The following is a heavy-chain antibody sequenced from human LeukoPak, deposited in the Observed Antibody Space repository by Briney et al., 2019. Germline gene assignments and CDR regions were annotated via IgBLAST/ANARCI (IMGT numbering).Heavy chain of an antibody. J-gene: IGHJ4*02. CDR3: TTDRGFDLVYYASGRGYFDY. V-gene: IGHV3-15*01. CDR1: GFTFSNAW. D-gene: IGHD3-10*01. CDR2: IKGKTDGGTT. Sequence: GGSLRLSCEASGFTFSNAWMNWVRQAPGKGLEWVGRIKGKTDGGTTDYAAPVKGTFSISRDDSKNTLYLQMNSLKTEDTAVYYSTTDRGFDLVYYASGRGYFDYWGQGTLVTVSS.